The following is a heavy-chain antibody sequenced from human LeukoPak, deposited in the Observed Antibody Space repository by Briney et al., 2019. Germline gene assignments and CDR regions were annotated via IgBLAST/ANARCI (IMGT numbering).Heavy chain of an antibody. CDR2: IYTSGST. CDR1: GGSISSCY. V-gene: IGHV4-4*07. CDR3: ARDFGDSSSPDAFDI. D-gene: IGHD6-6*01. Sequence: PSETLSLTCTVSGGSISSCYWSWIRQPAGKGLEWIGRIYTSGSTNYNPSLKSRVTMSVDTSKNQFSLKLSSVTAADTAVYYCARDFGDSSSPDAFDIWGQGTMVTVSS. J-gene: IGHJ3*02.